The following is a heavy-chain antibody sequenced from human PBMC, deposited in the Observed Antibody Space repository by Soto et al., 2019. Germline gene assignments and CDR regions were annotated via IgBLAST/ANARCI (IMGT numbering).Heavy chain of an antibody. Sequence: PSETLSLTCAVYGGSFSGYYWSWIRQPPGKGLEWIGEINHSGSTNYNPSLKSRVTISVDTSKNQFSLKLSSVTAADTAVYYCASFPTAGSGSYYNVGNAFDYWGQGTLVTVSS. CDR1: GGSFSGYY. J-gene: IGHJ4*02. V-gene: IGHV4-34*01. CDR3: ASFPTAGSGSYYNVGNAFDY. D-gene: IGHD3-10*01. CDR2: INHSGST.